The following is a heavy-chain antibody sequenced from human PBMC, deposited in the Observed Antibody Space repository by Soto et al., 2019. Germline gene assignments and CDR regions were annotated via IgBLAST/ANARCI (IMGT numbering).Heavy chain of an antibody. CDR3: ARETYIASIDY. J-gene: IGHJ4*02. CDR2: IYYSGST. CDR1: GGSISSYY. Sequence: PSETLSLTCTVSGGSISSYYWRWIRQPPGKGLEWMGYIYYSGSTNYNPPLKSRVTISVDTSKNQFSLKLSSVTAADTAVYYCARETYIASIDYWGQGPLVTVSS. D-gene: IGHD2-15*01. V-gene: IGHV4-59*01.